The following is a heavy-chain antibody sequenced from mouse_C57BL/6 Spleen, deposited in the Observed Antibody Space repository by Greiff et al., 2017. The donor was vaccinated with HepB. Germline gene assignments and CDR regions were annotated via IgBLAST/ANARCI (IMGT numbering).Heavy chain of an antibody. CDR3: ARSDYYGSSPEYAY. D-gene: IGHD1-1*01. J-gene: IGHJ3*01. Sequence: QVQLQQSGPELVKPGASVKISCKASGYAFSSSWMNWVKQRPGKGLEWIGRIYPGDGDTNYNGKFKGKATLTADKSSSTAYMQLSSLTSEDSAVYFCARSDYYGSSPEYAYWGQWTLVTVSA. CDR1: GYAFSSSW. V-gene: IGHV1-82*01. CDR2: IYPGDGDT.